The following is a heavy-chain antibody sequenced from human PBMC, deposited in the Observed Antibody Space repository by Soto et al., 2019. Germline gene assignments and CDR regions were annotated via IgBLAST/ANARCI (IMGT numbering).Heavy chain of an antibody. CDR1: GFTFSSYA. D-gene: IGHD6-13*01. V-gene: IGHV3-23*01. J-gene: IGHJ6*02. CDR2: ISGSGGST. CDR3: AKGVFARDYYYHGMDV. Sequence: PGGSLRLSCAASGFTFSSYAMSWVRQAPGKGLEWVSAISGSGGSTYYADSVKGRFTISRDNSKNTLYLQMNSLRAEDTAVYYFAKGVFARDYYYHGMDVWGQGTTVTVSS.